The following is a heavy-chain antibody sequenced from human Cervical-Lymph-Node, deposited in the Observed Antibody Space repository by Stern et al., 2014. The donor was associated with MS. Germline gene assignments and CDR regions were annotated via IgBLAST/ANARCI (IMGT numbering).Heavy chain of an antibody. Sequence: QVTLRESGPALVKPTQTLTLTCTFSGFSLTTDEMCVSWIRQPPGKALEXLALVDSDNHKSYNPSLKTRLTISKDTSKNQVVLTMTNMDHVDTATYFCARTEIGTYHFDHWGQGTLVTVSS. V-gene: IGHV2-70*01. J-gene: IGHJ4*02. CDR3: ARTEIGTYHFDH. CDR1: GFSLTTDEMC. CDR2: VDSDNHK. D-gene: IGHD1-26*01.